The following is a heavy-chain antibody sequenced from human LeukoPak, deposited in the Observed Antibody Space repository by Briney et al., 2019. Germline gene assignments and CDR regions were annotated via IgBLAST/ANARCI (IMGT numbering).Heavy chain of an antibody. V-gene: IGHV4-31*03. CDR3: ARVLYYDSSGYYSYDAFDI. D-gene: IGHD3-22*01. CDR2: IHFSGST. Sequence: SETLSLTCTVSGGSISSGGYYWSWIRQHPGKGLEWIGYIHFSGSTYYNPSLKSRVTISVDTSKNQFSLKLSSVTAADTAVYYCARVLYYDSSGYYSYDAFDIWGQGTMVTVSS. J-gene: IGHJ3*02. CDR1: GGSISSGGYY.